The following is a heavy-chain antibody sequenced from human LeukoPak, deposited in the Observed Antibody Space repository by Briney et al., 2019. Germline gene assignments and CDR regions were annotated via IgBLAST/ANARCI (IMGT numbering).Heavy chain of an antibody. CDR3: ARPSSSWEPVDAFDI. J-gene: IGHJ3*02. Sequence: SETLSLTCAVYGGSFSSYYWGWIRQPPGKGLEWIGSIYYSGSTYYNPSLKSRVTISVDTSKNQFSLKLSSVTAADTAVYYCARPSSSWEPVDAFDIWGQGTMVTVSS. CDR1: GGSFSSYY. D-gene: IGHD6-13*01. V-gene: IGHV4-39*01. CDR2: IYYSGST.